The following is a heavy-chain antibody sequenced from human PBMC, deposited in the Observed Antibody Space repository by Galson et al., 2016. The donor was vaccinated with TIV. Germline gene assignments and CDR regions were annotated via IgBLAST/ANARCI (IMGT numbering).Heavy chain of an antibody. CDR2: INQPGGEK. J-gene: IGHJ4*03. CDR1: GFIFSSYW. D-gene: IGHD3-10*01. CDR3: ARWLMVQGVIRYLDY. Sequence: SLRLSCAASGFIFSSYWMSWVRQAPGKGLEWVANINQPGGEKYYGDSVKGRSAIHRDNAKNLLYLQVNSLTVEDTAVYYCARWLMVQGVIRYLDYWGQGTQVTASS. V-gene: IGHV3-7*01.